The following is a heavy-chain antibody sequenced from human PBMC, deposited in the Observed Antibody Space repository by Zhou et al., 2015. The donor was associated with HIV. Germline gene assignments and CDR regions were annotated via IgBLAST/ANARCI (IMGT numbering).Heavy chain of an antibody. V-gene: IGHV1-69*01. CDR3: ARDPLLQQWLVRHLDGDTRPDAFDI. Sequence: QVQLVQSGAEVKKPGSSVKVSCKASGGTFSSYAISWVRQAPGQGLEWMGGIIPIFGTANYAQKFQGRVTITADESTSTAYMELSSLRSEDTAVYYCARDPLLQQWLVRHLDGDTRPDAFDIWGQGTMVTVSS. CDR1: GGTFSSYA. CDR2: IIPIFGTA. D-gene: IGHD6-19*01. J-gene: IGHJ3*02.